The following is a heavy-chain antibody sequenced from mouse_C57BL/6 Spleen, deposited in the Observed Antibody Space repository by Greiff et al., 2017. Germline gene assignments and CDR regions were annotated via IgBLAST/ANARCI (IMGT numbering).Heavy chain of an antibody. D-gene: IGHD1-1*01. CDR2: IDPSDSYT. CDR1: GYTFTSYW. J-gene: IGHJ2*01. V-gene: IGHV1-50*01. CDR3: ARRYGSSYFDD. Sequence: QVQLQQPGAELVKPGASVKLSCKASGYTFTSYWMQWVKQRPGQGLEWIGEIDPSDSYTNYNQKFKGKATLTVDTSSSTAYMQLSSLTSEDSAVYYCARRYGSSYFDDWGKGTTLTGSS.